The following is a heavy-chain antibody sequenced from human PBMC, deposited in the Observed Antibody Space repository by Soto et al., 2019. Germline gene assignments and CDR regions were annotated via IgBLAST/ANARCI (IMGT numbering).Heavy chain of an antibody. V-gene: IGHV1-69*02. Sequence: QVQLVQSGAEVKRPGSSVKVSCKASGDTFTLYSINWVRQAPGLGLEWMGRINPILSMSNYAQRFQGRVTMTADKSTSTAYMELSSLRSEDTATYYCASSYGSGYRAFDYWGQGALVTVSS. J-gene: IGHJ4*02. CDR2: INPILSMS. CDR3: ASSYGSGYRAFDY. CDR1: GDTFTLYS. D-gene: IGHD3-10*01.